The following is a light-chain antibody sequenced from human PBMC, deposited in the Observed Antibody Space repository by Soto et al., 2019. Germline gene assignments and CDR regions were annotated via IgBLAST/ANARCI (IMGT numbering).Light chain of an antibody. CDR3: QQFVSSPIT. Sequence: EIAMTQSPDTLSVSPGDRATLSCRASQSVSSSYLAWYQQKPGQAPRLLIYGASSRATGIPDRFSGSGSGTDFTLTISRLEPEDFAVYYCQQFVSSPITFGGGTKVDIK. V-gene: IGKV3-20*01. J-gene: IGKJ4*01. CDR1: QSVSSSY. CDR2: GAS.